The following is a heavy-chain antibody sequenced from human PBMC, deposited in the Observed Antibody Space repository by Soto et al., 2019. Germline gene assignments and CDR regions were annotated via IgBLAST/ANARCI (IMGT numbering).Heavy chain of an antibody. CDR1: GGSISSYY. CDR2: IYYSGST. V-gene: IGHV4-59*01. D-gene: IGHD1-26*01. J-gene: IGHJ4*02. CDR3: ARDLGRYFDY. Sequence: SETLSLTCTVSGGSISSYYWSWIRQPPGKGLEWIGYIYYSGSTNYNPSLKSRVTISVDTSKNQFSLKLSSVTAADTAVCYCARDLGRYFDYWGQGTLVTVSS.